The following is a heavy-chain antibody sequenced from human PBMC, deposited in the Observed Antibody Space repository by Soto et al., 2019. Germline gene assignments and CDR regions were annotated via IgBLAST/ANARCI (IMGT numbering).Heavy chain of an antibody. CDR3: AREDDGGDRDYYGLAV. CDR2: IHYSGST. CDR1: GGSISSSSYY. J-gene: IGHJ6*02. D-gene: IGHD2-21*02. V-gene: IGHV4-39*07. Sequence: PSETLSLTCTVSGGSISSSSYYWGWIRQPPGKGLEWIGYIHYSGSTIYNPSFKSRVTISVDTSKNQFSLQLSSVTAADTAVYFCAREDDGGDRDYYGLAVWGQGTTVTVSS.